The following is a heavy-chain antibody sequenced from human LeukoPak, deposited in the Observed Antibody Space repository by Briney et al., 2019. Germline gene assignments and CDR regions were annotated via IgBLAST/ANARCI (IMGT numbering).Heavy chain of an antibody. CDR3: ARVEKLLPEFEH. D-gene: IGHD2-15*01. J-gene: IGHJ1*01. CDR1: GYTFTSYY. CDR2: INPATGMNPNSGGR. Sequence: ASVKVSCKASGYTFTSYYMHWVRQAPGQGLEWMGWINPATGMNPNSGGRFYAQKFRDRISMSTDTSITTVYMKLSSLTSDDTALYYCARVEKLLPEFEHWGQGSLLTVSS. V-gene: IGHV1-2*02.